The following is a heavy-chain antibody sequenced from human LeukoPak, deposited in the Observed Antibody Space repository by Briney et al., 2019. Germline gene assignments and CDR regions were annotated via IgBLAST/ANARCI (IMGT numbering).Heavy chain of an antibody. CDR2: IIHGGDT. D-gene: IGHD6-19*01. V-gene: IGHV4-34*01. Sequence: SETLSLTCAVYGGSFTGHYWTRIRQPPGQGLEWIGEIIHGGDTIYNPSLNSRVAISTDKSKNQFFLTLDSVTAADTAVYYCARGVGSGRSDFDSWGQGNLVTVSS. J-gene: IGHJ4*02. CDR1: GGSFTGHY. CDR3: ARGVGSGRSDFDS.